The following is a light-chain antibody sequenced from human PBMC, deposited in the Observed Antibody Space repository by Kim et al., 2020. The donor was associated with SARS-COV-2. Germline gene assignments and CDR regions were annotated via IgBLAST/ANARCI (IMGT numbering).Light chain of an antibody. CDR3: QQRSTTWT. CDR2: DAS. V-gene: IGKV3-11*01. Sequence: EIVLTQSPATLSLSPGERATLSCRASQSVSSYLAWYQQKPGQAPRLLIYDASNRATGIPARFSGSGSGTDFTLTISSLEPEDFAVYYCQQRSTTWTFGQGTKVYIK. CDR1: QSVSSY. J-gene: IGKJ1*01.